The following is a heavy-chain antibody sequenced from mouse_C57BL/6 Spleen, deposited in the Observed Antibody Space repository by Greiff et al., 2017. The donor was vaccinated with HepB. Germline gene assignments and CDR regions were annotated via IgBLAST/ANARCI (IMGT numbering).Heavy chain of an antibody. V-gene: IGHV5-9-1*02. Sequence: EVKVVESGEGLVKPGGSLKLSCAASGFTFSSYAMSWVRQTPEKRLEWVAYISSGGDYIYYADTVKGRFTISRDNARNTLYLQMSSLKSEDTAMYYCTRDRGYYGSGAMDYWGQGTSVTVSS. CDR1: GFTFSSYA. CDR2: ISSGGDYI. CDR3: TRDRGYYGSGAMDY. J-gene: IGHJ4*01. D-gene: IGHD1-1*01.